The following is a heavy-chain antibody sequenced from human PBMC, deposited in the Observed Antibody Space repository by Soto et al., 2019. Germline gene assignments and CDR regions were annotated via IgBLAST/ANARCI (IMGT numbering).Heavy chain of an antibody. J-gene: IGHJ4*02. CDR3: ARTSRFDS. V-gene: IGHV4-34*01. CDR1: GGSFSGYY. D-gene: IGHD6-6*01. CDR2: INHSGST. Sequence: SETLSLSCAVYGGSFSGYYWSWIRQPPGKGPEWIGEINHSGSTNYNPSLKSRVTISVDTSKNQFSLKLSSVTAADTAVYYCARTSRFDSWGQGTLVTVS.